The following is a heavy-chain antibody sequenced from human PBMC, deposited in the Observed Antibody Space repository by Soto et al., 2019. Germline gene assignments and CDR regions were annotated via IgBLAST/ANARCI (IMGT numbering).Heavy chain of an antibody. Sequence: GGSLRLSCSASGFTFNTYAMSWVRQAPGRRLEWVSTISASGGRTYYADSVKGRFTVSRDNSQNTLRLDMDSLRAEDTALYYCAKDHLPVGDYYYGVDVWGQGTTVTVSS. J-gene: IGHJ6*02. CDR1: GFTFNTYA. V-gene: IGHV3-23*01. CDR2: ISASGGRT. D-gene: IGHD1-26*01. CDR3: AKDHLPVGDYYYGVDV.